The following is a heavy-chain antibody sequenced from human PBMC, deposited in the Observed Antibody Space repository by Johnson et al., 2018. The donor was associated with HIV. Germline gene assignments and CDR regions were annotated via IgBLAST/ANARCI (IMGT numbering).Heavy chain of an antibody. D-gene: IGHD4/OR15-4a*01. J-gene: IGHJ3*01. CDR1: GFTFSSYT. CDR2: ISWDGGST. CDR3: ARRGDVGAYYPFDF. Sequence: EVQLVESGGGVVQPGRSLRLSCAASGFTFSSYTMHWVRQAPGKGLEWVSLISWDGGSTYYADYVKGRFSISRDNSKNTLYLKMNSLRAEDTAVYYCARRGDVGAYYPFDFWGQGTMVTVSS. V-gene: IGHV3-23*04.